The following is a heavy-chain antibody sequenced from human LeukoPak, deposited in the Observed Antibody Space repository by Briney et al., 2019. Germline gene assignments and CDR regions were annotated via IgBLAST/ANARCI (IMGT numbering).Heavy chain of an antibody. CDR2: ISSSGDTI. V-gene: IGHV3-11*01. J-gene: IGHJ4*02. CDR1: GLTFSDFY. CDR3: ARGHHGLEY. D-gene: IGHD4-17*01. Sequence: GGSLRLSCAASGLTFSDFYMSWIRQAPGKGLEWVSHISSSGDTIYYADSVRGRFTISGDNAKNSLYLQINSLRADDTALYYCARGHHGLEYWGQGAPVIVSS.